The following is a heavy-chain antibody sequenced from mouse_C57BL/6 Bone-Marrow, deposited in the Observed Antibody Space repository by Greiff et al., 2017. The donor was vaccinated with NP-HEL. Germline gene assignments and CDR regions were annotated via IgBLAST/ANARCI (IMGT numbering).Heavy chain of an antibody. D-gene: IGHD1-1*01. CDR1: GYTFTDYE. J-gene: IGHJ2*01. Sequence: QVQLQQSGAELVRPGASVTLSCKASGYTFTDYEMHWVKQTPVHGLEWIGAIDPETGGTAYNQKFKGKAILTADKSSSTAYMELRSLTSEDSAVYCCTRFGSSYFDYWGQGTTLTVSS. CDR3: TRFGSSYFDY. V-gene: IGHV1-15*01. CDR2: IDPETGGT.